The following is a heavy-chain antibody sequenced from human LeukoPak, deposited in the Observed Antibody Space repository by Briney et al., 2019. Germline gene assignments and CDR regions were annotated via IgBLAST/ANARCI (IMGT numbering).Heavy chain of an antibody. J-gene: IGHJ4*02. D-gene: IGHD6-19*01. V-gene: IGHV3-23*01. CDR2: ISGSGGST. CDR3: AKASTLAGPTWFDY. Sequence: LGGSLRLSCAASGFTFSSYAMSWVRPAPGKGLEWVSAISGSGGSTYYADSVKGRFTISRDNSKNTLYLQMNSLRAEDTAVYYCAKASTLAGPTWFDYWGQGTLVTVSS. CDR1: GFTFSSYA.